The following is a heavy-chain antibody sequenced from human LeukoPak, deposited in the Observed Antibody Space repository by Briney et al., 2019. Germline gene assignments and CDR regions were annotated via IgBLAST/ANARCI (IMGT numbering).Heavy chain of an antibody. J-gene: IGHJ3*02. CDR3: ARPYYYDSSGYYGAFDI. CDR1: GFAFRSYT. CDR2: ISGSSDNT. Sequence: GGSLRLSCAASGFAFRSYTMSWVRQAPGKGLEWVSSISGSSDNTYYADSVKGRFTISRDNSKNTLYLRMNSLRAEDTAVYYCARPYYYDSSGYYGAFDIWGQGTMVTVSS. D-gene: IGHD3-22*01. V-gene: IGHV3-23*01.